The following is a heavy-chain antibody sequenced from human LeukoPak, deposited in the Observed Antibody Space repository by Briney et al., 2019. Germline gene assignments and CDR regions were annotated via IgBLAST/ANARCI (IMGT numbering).Heavy chain of an antibody. V-gene: IGHV1-18*01. CDR2: ISPYNGNT. Sequence: ASAKVSCKASGSTYTNYGIRWVGQAPGHGREWMGWISPYNGNTHYAQKFQGRVTMTTDTSTSTVYMELRSLRSDDTVVYYCAGLGYGANFIHYWGQGTLVTVSS. J-gene: IGHJ4*02. CDR3: AGLGYGANFIHY. D-gene: IGHD4-23*01. CDR1: GSTYTNYG.